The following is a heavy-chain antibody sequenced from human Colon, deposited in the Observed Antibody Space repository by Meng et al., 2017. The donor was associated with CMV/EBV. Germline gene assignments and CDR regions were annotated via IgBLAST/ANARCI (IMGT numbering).Heavy chain of an antibody. Sequence: ASVKVSCKASDYTFANFGISWVRQAPGQGLEWMGWISGYNANTNYAQRFQGRITMTTDTSTSTAYMEVRSLRFDDTAIYYCARGLDFWNGYYDNWGQGTQVTVSS. D-gene: IGHD3-3*01. V-gene: IGHV1-18*01. CDR1: DYTFANFG. CDR2: ISGYNANT. CDR3: ARGLDFWNGYYDN. J-gene: IGHJ4*02.